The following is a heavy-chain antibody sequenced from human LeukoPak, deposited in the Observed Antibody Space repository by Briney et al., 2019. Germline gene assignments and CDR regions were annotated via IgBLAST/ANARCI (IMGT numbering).Heavy chain of an antibody. Sequence: ASETLSLTCTVSGGSISSYYWSWIRQPPGKGLEWIGYIYYSGSTNYNPSLKSRVTISVDTSKNQFSLKLSSVTAADTAVYYCASGDYGDPPADYWGQGTLVTVSS. D-gene: IGHD4-17*01. CDR2: IYYSGST. CDR1: GGSISSYY. J-gene: IGHJ4*02. V-gene: IGHV4-59*01. CDR3: ASGDYGDPPADY.